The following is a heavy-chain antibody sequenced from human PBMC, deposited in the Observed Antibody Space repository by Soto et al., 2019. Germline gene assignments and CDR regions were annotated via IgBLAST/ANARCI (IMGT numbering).Heavy chain of an antibody. J-gene: IGHJ4*02. CDR2: IYYSGST. V-gene: IGHV4-59*06. CDR3: ASSTARKVDY. CDR1: GGSISGYY. Sequence: PSETLSLTCTVSGGSISGYYWSWIRQPPGKGLEWIGYIYYSGSTYYNPSLKSRVTISVDTSKNQFSLKLSSVTAADTAVYYCASSTARKVDYWGQGTLVTVS. D-gene: IGHD6-6*01.